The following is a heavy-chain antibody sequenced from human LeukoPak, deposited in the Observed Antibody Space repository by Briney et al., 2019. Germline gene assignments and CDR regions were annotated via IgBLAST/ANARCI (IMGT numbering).Heavy chain of an antibody. CDR2: IYTSGST. D-gene: IGHD1-26*01. Sequence: PSETLSLTCTVSGGSISSGNYYWSWIRQPAGKGLEWIGRIYTSGSTYYNPSLKSRVTISVDTSKNQFSLKLSSVTAADTAVYYCARGVGATSYYYYYYMDVWGKGTAVTVSS. CDR1: GGSISSGNYY. CDR3: ARGVGATSYYYYYYMDV. J-gene: IGHJ6*03. V-gene: IGHV4-61*02.